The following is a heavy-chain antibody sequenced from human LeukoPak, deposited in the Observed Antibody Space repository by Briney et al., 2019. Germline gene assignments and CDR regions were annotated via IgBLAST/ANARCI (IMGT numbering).Heavy chain of an antibody. CDR2: LNPNSGNT. CDR3: ARMTVSGRDNWFDP. Sequence: ASVKVSCKASGYTYSSYDINWVRQATGQGLEWMGWLNPNSGNTGYAQKFQGRVTITRNTPINTAYMELSSLTSEDTAVYYCARMTVSGRDNWFDPWGQGTLVTVSS. V-gene: IGHV1-8*03. D-gene: IGHD6-19*01. J-gene: IGHJ5*02. CDR1: GYTYSSYD.